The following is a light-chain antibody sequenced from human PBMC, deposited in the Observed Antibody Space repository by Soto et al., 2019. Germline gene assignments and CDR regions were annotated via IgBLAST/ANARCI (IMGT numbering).Light chain of an antibody. CDR1: QTVLHGSNY. V-gene: IGKV4-1*01. CDR2: WAS. Sequence: DIVMTQSPDSLDVSLGERATINCKSSQTVLHGSNYLAWYQQRPGQPPKLLIYWASTRESGVPGRFSGSGSETDFTLTISSLQAEDVAIYYCQQYYTTPVTFGQGTKVELK. J-gene: IGKJ1*01. CDR3: QQYYTTPVT.